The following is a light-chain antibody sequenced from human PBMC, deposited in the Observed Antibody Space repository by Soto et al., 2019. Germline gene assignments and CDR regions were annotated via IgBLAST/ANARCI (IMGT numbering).Light chain of an antibody. CDR3: SSYVGSDTWV. Sequence: QSALTQPPSAYGSPGQSVTIFCTGTSSDVGAYKYVSWYQQYPGKAPKLMIYEVSKRPSVVPARFSVSKSGNTASLTVSGRESEGEADYYYSSYVGSDTWVFGGGTQLTVL. CDR2: EVS. J-gene: IGLJ7*01. V-gene: IGLV2-8*01. CDR1: SSDVGAYKY.